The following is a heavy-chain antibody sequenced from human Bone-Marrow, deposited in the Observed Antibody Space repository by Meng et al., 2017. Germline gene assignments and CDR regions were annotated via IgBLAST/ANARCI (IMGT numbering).Heavy chain of an antibody. V-gene: IGHV4-34*01. J-gene: IGHJ3*02. Sequence: SETLSLTCAVYGGSFRGYYWSGNRRPPGKGREWIGEINHSGSTNYNQSLKSRVTISVETSKNQFCLKLSSVTDADTAVYYCAREALNYGILTGHDAFGIWGQRTRVTVSS. CDR3: AREALNYGILTGHDAFGI. D-gene: IGHD3-9*01. CDR1: GGSFRGYY. CDR2: INHSGST.